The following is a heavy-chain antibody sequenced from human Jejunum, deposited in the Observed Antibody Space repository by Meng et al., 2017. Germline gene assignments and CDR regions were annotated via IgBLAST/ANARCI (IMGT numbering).Heavy chain of an antibody. V-gene: IGHV4-59*01. CDR2: VYYSRSI. J-gene: IGHJ4*02. CDR3: ASGEGSYYYRY. CDR1: SDSITTYY. D-gene: IGHD3-10*01. Sequence: SETLSLTCPVSSDSITTYYWSWVRQPPGKGLEWVGFVYYSRSIDYNPSLKSRVTISLDTSKNQFPLKMKAVSAADTAMYYCASGEGSYYYRYWGQGTLVTVSS.